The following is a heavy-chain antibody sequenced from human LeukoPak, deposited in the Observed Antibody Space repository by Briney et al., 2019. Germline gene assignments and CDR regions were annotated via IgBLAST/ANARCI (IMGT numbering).Heavy chain of an antibody. CDR2: INWNGGST. D-gene: IGHD3-10*01. CDR1: GFTFDDYG. J-gene: IGHJ6*03. Sequence: GGSLRLSCAASGFTFDDYGMSWVRQAPGKGLEWVSGINWNGGSTGYADSVKGRFTISRDNSKNSLYLQMNSLRAEDTALYYCAKDQLDYYGSGSFSAYYYYMDVWGKGTTVTVSS. V-gene: IGHV3-20*04. CDR3: AKDQLDYYGSGSFSAYYYYMDV.